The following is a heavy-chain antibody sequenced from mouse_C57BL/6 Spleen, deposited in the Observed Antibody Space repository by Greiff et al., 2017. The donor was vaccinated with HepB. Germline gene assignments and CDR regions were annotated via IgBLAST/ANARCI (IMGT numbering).Heavy chain of an antibody. Sequence: QVQLQQPGAELVRPGTSVKLSCKASGYTFTSYWMHWVKQRPGQGLEWIGVIDPSDSYTNYNQKFKGKATLTVDTSSSTAYMQLSSLTSEDSAVYYCARDSNYVNYFDYWGQGTTLTVSS. CDR3: ARDSNYVNYFDY. CDR1: GYTFTSYW. V-gene: IGHV1-59*01. CDR2: IDPSDSYT. J-gene: IGHJ2*01. D-gene: IGHD2-5*01.